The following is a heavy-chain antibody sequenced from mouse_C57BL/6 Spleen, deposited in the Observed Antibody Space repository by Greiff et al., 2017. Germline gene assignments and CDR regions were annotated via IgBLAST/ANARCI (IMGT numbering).Heavy chain of an antibody. CDR1: GFSLTSYG. J-gene: IGHJ3*01. Sequence: VQVVESGPGLVQPSQSLSITCTVSGFSLTSYGVHWVRQSPGKGLEWLGVIWSGGSTDYNAAFISRLSISKDNSKSQVFFKMNSLQADDTAIYYCAREGVYYGYDVPFAYWGQGTLVTVSA. V-gene: IGHV2-2*01. CDR2: IWSGGST. D-gene: IGHD2-2*01. CDR3: AREGVYYGYDVPFAY.